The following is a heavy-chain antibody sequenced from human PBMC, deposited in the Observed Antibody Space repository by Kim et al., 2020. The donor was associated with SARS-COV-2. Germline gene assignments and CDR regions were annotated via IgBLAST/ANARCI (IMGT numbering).Heavy chain of an antibody. V-gene: IGHV1-3*01. D-gene: IGHD3-22*01. Sequence: ASVKVSCKASGYTFTSYAMHWVRQAPGQRLEWMGWINAGNGNTKYSQKFQGRVTITRDTYASTAYMELSSLRSEDTAVYYCARDRVLYYYDSSGYYPPYDYWGQGTLFTVSS. J-gene: IGHJ4*02. CDR3: ARDRVLYYYDSSGYYPPYDY. CDR2: INAGNGNT. CDR1: GYTFTSYA.